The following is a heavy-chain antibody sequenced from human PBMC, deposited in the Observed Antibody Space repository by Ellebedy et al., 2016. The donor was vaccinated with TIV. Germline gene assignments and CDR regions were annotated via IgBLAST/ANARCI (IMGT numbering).Heavy chain of an antibody. J-gene: IGHJ4*02. Sequence: GGSLRLSXGVSGIDFSFAWMSWVRQAPGKGLEWVSAISGSGGSTYYADSVKGRFTISRDKSKNTLYLQMNSLRAEDTAVYYCAKAVGATGYDYWGQGTLVTVSS. CDR1: GIDFSFAW. CDR2: ISGSGGST. V-gene: IGHV3-23*01. CDR3: AKAVGATGYDY. D-gene: IGHD1-26*01.